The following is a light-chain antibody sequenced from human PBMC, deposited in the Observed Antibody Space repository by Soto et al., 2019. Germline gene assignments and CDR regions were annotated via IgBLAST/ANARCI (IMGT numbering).Light chain of an antibody. CDR1: QSISTW. CDR3: QQYNSYSPT. Sequence: DIQMTQSPSTLSASVGDRVTITCRASQSISTWLAWYQQEPGKAPKLLIHKASSLQSGVPSRFSGSGSGTDFTLTISSLHPDDFATYYCQQYNSYSPTFGQGTKVHIK. CDR2: KAS. J-gene: IGKJ1*01. V-gene: IGKV1-5*03.